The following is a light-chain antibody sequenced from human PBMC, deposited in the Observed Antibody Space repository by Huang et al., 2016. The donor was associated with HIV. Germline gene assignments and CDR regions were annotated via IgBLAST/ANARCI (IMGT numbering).Light chain of an antibody. J-gene: IGKJ4*01. Sequence: DIQITQSPSSLSASVGDSVTIACRASQDIRNSLAWYQQKPGIAPTLHLYAASRLESGVPARFSGGGSGTYYTLTISGLQPEDFATYYCQQYYTPPLTFGGGTKVEIK. CDR1: QDIRNS. CDR2: AAS. V-gene: IGKV1-NL1*01. CDR3: QQYYTPPLT.